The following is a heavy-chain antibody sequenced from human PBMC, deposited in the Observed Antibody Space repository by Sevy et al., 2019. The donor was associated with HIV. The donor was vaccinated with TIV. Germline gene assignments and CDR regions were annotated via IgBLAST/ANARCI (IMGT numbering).Heavy chain of an antibody. J-gene: IGHJ6*02. CDR2: INHSGST. V-gene: IGHV4-34*01. D-gene: IGHD3-10*01. CDR3: ARGKAVVRGVIMYYYYGMDV. CDR1: GGSFSGYY. Sequence: SETLSLTCAVYGGSFSGYYGSWIRQPPGKGLEWIGEINHSGSTNYNPSFKSRVTISVDTSKNQFSLKLSSVTAADTAVYYCARGKAVVRGVIMYYYYGMDVWGQGTTVTVSS.